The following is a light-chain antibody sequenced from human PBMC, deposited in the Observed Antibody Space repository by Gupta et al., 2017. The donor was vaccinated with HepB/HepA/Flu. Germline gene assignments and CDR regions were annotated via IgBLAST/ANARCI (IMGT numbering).Light chain of an antibody. V-gene: IGKV3-11*01. CDR1: QSVRSY. Sequence: EIVLTQSPATLSLSPGERATLSCTASQSVRSYLAWYQQKPGQAPSLLIYDASERAAGIPARFSGSGSGTDFSLTISSLEPEDFALYYCRQRSTWPWTFGQGTKVEVK. CDR2: DAS. CDR3: RQRSTWPWT. J-gene: IGKJ1*01.